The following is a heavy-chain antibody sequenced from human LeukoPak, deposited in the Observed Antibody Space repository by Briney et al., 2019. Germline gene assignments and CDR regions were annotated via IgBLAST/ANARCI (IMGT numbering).Heavy chain of an antibody. CDR2: IYPGDSDT. CDR1: GYSFTSYW. J-gene: IGHJ6*03. CDR3: ARGGSSNNYYYYYMDV. Sequence: GESLKISCKGSGYSFTSYWIGWVRQMPGKGLEWMGIIYPGDSDTRYSPSFQGQVTISANKSISTAYLQWSSLKASDTAMYYCARGGSSNNYYYYYMDVWGKGTTVTVSS. D-gene: IGHD1-26*01. V-gene: IGHV5-51*01.